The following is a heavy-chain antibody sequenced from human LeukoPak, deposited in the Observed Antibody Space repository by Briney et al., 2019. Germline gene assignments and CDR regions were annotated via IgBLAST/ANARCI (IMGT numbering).Heavy chain of an antibody. Sequence: PSETLSLTCAVSGDSFSSHYWTWIRQSPGTGLEWIGYISHIGRTNYNPSLKSRVTISIDTSKNQFSLKLRSVTAADTSVYYCARDLVTVTKGFDIWGQGTMVSVSS. D-gene: IGHD4-17*01. J-gene: IGHJ3*02. CDR3: ARDLVTVTKGFDI. CDR2: ISHIGRT. V-gene: IGHV4-59*11. CDR1: GDSFSSHY.